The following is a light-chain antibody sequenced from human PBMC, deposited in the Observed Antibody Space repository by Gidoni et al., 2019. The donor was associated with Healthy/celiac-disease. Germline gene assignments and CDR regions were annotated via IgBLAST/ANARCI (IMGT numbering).Light chain of an antibody. V-gene: IGKV1-39*01. J-gene: IGKJ4*01. CDR2: AAS. CDR1: QSISSY. CDR3: QQSYSTPLT. Sequence: DIKMTQSPSSLSASVGDRVTSTCRASQSISSYLNWYQQKPGKAPKLLIYAASSLQSGVPSRFSGSGSGTDFTLTISSLQPEDFATYYCQQSYSTPLTFXGXTKVEIK.